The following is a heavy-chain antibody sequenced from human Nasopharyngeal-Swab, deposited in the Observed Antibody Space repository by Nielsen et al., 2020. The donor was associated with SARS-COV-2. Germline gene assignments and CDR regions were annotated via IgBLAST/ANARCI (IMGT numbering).Heavy chain of an antibody. J-gene: IGHJ4*02. Sequence: GESLKISCAASGLTVSSNYMSWVRQAPGKGLLWVSRIDNDGAITNYADSVKGRFTISRDNAKNTLYLQMNSLRADDTGVYYCARDVGGRDNYWGQGALVTVSS. CDR2: IDNDGAIT. CDR3: ARDVGGRDNY. CDR1: GLTVSSNY. D-gene: IGHD2-15*01. V-gene: IGHV3-74*01.